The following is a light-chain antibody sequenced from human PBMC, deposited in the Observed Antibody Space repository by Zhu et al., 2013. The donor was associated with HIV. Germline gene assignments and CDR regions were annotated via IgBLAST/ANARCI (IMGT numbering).Light chain of an antibody. CDR2: HNN. V-gene: IGLV1-44*01. J-gene: IGLJ3*02. CDR1: NSNIGRNT. Sequence: QSVLSQPPSASGTPGQRVTISCSGSNSNIGRNTVTWYRQLPGAAPKLLIYHNNQWPSGVPDRFSGSKSGTTASLAIRGLQSDDEADYYCASWDDTVNGVLFGGGTKLTVL. CDR3: ASWDDTVNGVL.